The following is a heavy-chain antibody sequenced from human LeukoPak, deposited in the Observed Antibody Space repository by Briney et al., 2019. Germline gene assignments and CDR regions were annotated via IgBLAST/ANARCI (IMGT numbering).Heavy chain of an antibody. CDR1: GFTFSSYG. V-gene: IGHV3-74*01. D-gene: IGHD2-2*01. J-gene: IGHJ6*03. Sequence: GRSLRLSCAASGFTFSSYGMHWVRQAPGKGLVWVSRINTDGSSTSYADSVKGRFTISRDNAKNTLYLQMNSLRAEDTAVYYCASLVPAAIMGYMDVWGKGTTVTVSS. CDR3: ASLVPAAIMGYMDV. CDR2: INTDGSST.